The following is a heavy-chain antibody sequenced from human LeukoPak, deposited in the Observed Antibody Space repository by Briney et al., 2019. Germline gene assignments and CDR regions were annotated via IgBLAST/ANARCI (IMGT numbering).Heavy chain of an antibody. Sequence: PGASVKVSCKASGYTFTGYYMHWVRQAPGQGLEWMGWINPNSGGTNYAQKLQGRVTMTTDTSTSTAYMELRSLRSDDTAVYYCARDLRDGYNFGYWGQGTLVTVSS. V-gene: IGHV1-2*02. CDR1: GYTFTGYY. J-gene: IGHJ4*02. CDR2: INPNSGGT. D-gene: IGHD5-24*01. CDR3: ARDLRDGYNFGY.